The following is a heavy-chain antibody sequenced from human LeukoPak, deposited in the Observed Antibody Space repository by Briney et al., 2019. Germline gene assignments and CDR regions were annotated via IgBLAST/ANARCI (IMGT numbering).Heavy chain of an antibody. V-gene: IGHV3-30*02. CDR1: GFTFSIYG. J-gene: IGHJ4*02. CDR3: AKTGYCSSNSCYKFDY. CDR2: IRYDGSNK. D-gene: IGHD2-2*02. Sequence: PGGSLRLSCAASGFTFSIYGMHWVRQAPGKGLEWVAFIRYDGSNKYYADSVKGRFTISRDNSKNTLYLQMNTLRADDTAVYYCAKTGYCSSNSCYKFDYWGQGTLVTVAS.